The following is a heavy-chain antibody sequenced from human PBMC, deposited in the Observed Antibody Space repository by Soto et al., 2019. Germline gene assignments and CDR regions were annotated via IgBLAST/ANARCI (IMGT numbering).Heavy chain of an antibody. CDR2: IYYSGST. J-gene: IGHJ3*02. V-gene: IGHV4-59*01. CDR1: GGSISSYY. CDR3: ARVWGGAFDI. Sequence: PSETLSLTCTVSGGSISSYYWSWIRQPPGKVLDWIGYIYYSGSTNYNPSLKSRVTVSVDTSKNQFSLKLSSVTAADTAVYYCARVWGGAFDIWGQGTMVTVSS. D-gene: IGHD3-10*01.